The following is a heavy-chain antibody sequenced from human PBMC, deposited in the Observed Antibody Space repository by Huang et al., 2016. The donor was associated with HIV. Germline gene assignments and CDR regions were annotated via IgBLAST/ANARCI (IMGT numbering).Heavy chain of an antibody. Sequence: QVQLVESGGGVVQPGRSLRISCAASGFTFSSYGMHWVRQAPGKGLEWGAVISYDAKTKYYADVVKGRFSSSRDNSKTTVYLQLNSLRLEDTAVYYCAKGGSAAAVLDFWGQGTLVTVSS. D-gene: IGHD6-13*01. J-gene: IGHJ4*02. CDR2: ISYDAKTK. V-gene: IGHV3-30*18. CDR1: GFTFSSYG. CDR3: AKGGSAAAVLDF.